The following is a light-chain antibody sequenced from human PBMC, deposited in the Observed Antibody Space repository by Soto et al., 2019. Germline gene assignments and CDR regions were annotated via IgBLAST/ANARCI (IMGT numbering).Light chain of an antibody. J-gene: IGKJ1*01. CDR3: QQYYSYPRA. V-gene: IGKV1-9*01. CDR1: QGISSY. Sequence: DSQLTQSPSFLSASVGDRVTMTCRASQGISSYLAWYQQKPGKAPKLLIYAASTLQSGVPSRFSGSGSGTHFTLTISSLQAEDFATYYCQQYYSYPRAFGQGTKVDIK. CDR2: AAS.